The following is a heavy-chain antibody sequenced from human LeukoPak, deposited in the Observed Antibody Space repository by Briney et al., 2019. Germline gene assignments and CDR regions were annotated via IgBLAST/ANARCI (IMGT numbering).Heavy chain of an antibody. V-gene: IGHV3-48*01. J-gene: IGHJ4*02. Sequence: PGGSLRPSCAASGLTFSTYSVNWVRQAPGKGLEWVSYISSHSRTIYYADSVKGRFAISRDNAKNSLFLQMDSLRAEDTAVYYCASLLRDILPFFDYWGQGTLVTVSS. CDR3: ASLLRDILPFFDY. CDR1: GLTFSTYS. CDR2: ISSHSRTI.